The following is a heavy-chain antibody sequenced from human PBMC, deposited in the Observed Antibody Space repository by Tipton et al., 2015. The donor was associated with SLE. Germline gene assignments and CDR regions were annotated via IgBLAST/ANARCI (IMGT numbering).Heavy chain of an antibody. V-gene: IGHV4-34*01. CDR2: INHSGST. CDR3: AREETSHFGYYYYGMDV. D-gene: IGHD3-10*01. J-gene: IGHJ6*02. Sequence: TLSLTCAVYGGSFSGNYWSWIRQPPGKGLEWIGEINHSGSTNYNPSLKSRVTISVDTSKNQFSLKLSSVTAADTAVYYCAREETSHFGYYYYGMDVWGQGTTVTVSS. CDR1: GGSFSGNY.